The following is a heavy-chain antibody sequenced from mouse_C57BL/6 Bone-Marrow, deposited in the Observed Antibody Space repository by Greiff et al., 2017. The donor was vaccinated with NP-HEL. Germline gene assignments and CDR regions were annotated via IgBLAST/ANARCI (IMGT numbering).Heavy chain of an antibody. CDR2: INPYNGGT. CDR1: GYTFTDYY. Sequence: EVQLQESGPVLVKPGASVKLSCKASGYTFTDYYMNWVKQSHGKSLEWIGVINPYNGGTSYNQKFKGKATLTVDKSSSTAYMELNSLTSEDSAVYYCARALGYSSSFFAYWGQGTLVTVSA. V-gene: IGHV1-19*01. CDR3: ARALGYSSSFFAY. J-gene: IGHJ3*01. D-gene: IGHD1-1*01.